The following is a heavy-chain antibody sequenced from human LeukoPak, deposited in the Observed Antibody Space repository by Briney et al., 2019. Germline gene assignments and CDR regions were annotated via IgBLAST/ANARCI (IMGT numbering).Heavy chain of an antibody. J-gene: IGHJ6*03. Sequence: GGSLRLSCAASGFTFSSYWMSWVRQAPGKGLEWVANIKQDGSEKYYVDSVKGRFTISRDNAKNSLYLQMNSLRAEDTAVYYCARYCSSTSCHYYYYYYMDVWGKGTTVTASS. CDR1: GFTFSSYW. CDR3: ARYCSSTSCHYYYYYYMDV. CDR2: IKQDGSEK. D-gene: IGHD2-2*01. V-gene: IGHV3-7*01.